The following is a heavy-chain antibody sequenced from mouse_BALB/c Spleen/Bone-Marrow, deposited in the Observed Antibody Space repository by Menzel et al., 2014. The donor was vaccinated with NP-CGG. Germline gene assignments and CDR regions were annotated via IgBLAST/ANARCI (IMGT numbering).Heavy chain of an antibody. CDR3: ARGEVGRGYAMDS. V-gene: IGHV3-6*02. Sequence: EVHLVESGPGLVKPSQSLSLTCSVTGYSITSDYYWNWIRQFPGNKLEWMGYIGYDGTNNYNPSLSNRIPITRDTSNNQVFLKLKSVTAEETGTYYCARGEVGRGYAMDSWGQGTSVTVSS. CDR2: IGYDGTN. CDR1: GYSITSDYY. J-gene: IGHJ4*01.